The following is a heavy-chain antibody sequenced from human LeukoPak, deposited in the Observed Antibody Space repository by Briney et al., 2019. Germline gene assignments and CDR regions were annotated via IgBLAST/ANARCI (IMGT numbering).Heavy chain of an antibody. J-gene: IGHJ4*02. CDR2: ISAYNGNT. CDR3: ARGGPYDFWSGYTNFDY. D-gene: IGHD3-3*01. Sequence: ASVKVSCKASGYTFTSYGISWVRQAPGQWLEWMGWISAYNGNTNYAQKLQGRVTMPTDTSTSTAYMELRSLRSDDTAVYYCARGGPYDFWSGYTNFDYWGQGTLVTVSS. V-gene: IGHV1-18*01. CDR1: GYTFTSYG.